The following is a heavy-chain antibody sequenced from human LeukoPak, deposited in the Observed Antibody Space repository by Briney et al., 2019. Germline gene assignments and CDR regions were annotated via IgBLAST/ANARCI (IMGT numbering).Heavy chain of an antibody. CDR3: AQGGHDYNPFYC. D-gene: IGHD4-11*01. CDR1: GFTFSTNA. J-gene: IGHJ4*02. V-gene: IGHV3-23*01. Sequence: PGGSLGLSCAGSGFTFSTNAMGWVRQAPGEGLEWVSSIKGGGGDPFYADSVRGRFTISRDKSKNTLYLQLNSLRAEDTAVYFCAQGGHDYNPFYCWGQGTLVTVSS. CDR2: IKGGGGDP.